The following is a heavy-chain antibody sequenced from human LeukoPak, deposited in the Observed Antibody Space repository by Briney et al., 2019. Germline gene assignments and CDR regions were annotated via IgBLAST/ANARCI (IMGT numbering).Heavy chain of an antibody. CDR2: IYYSGST. CDR3: ARGQYDTSGYYSPLEFDY. CDR1: GGSISSYY. J-gene: IGHJ4*02. V-gene: IGHV4-59*01. D-gene: IGHD3-22*01. Sequence: SETLSLTCTVSGGSISSYYWSWIRQPPGKGLEWIGYIYYSGSTNYNPSLKSRLTISVDTSKNQFSLKLSSVTAADTAVYYCARGQYDTSGYYSPLEFDYWGQGTLVTVSS.